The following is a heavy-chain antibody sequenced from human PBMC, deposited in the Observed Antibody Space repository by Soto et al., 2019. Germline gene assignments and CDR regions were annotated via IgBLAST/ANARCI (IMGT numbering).Heavy chain of an antibody. CDR1: GYTFISYY. D-gene: IGHD1-26*01. Sequence: QVQLVQSGAEVKKPGASVKVSCKASGYTFISYYMHWVRQAPGQGLEWMGIINPSGGSTNYAQKFQGRVTVTRDTSTSTVYLERSSLRSDDTAVYYCARRGWVGATTSFFDYWGQGTLVTVSS. CDR3: ARRGWVGATTSFFDY. J-gene: IGHJ4*02. CDR2: INPSGGST. V-gene: IGHV1-46*01.